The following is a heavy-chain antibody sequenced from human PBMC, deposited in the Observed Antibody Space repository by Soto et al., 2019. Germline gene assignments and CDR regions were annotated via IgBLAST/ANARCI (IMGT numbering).Heavy chain of an antibody. J-gene: IGHJ4*02. V-gene: IGHV1-46*01. CDR3: ATIHYGGNSGGLNY. CDR1: GYTFTSYY. D-gene: IGHD4-17*01. CDR2: INPSGGST. Sequence: QVQLVQSGAEVKKPGASMKVSCKASGYTFTSYYRHWVRQAPGQGLEWMGIINPSGGSTSYAQKFQGRVNRTRDTSTSTVYWELSSLRSEDTAVYYCATIHYGGNSGGLNYWGQGTLVTVAS.